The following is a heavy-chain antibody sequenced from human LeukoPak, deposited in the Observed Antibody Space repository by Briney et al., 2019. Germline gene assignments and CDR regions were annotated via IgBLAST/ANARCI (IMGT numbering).Heavy chain of an antibody. V-gene: IGHV1-2*02. CDR3: ARDGSGSYNWFDP. J-gene: IGHJ5*02. CDR1: GYTFTGYY. Sequence: ASVKVSCKASGYTFTGYYMHWVRQAPGQGLEWMGWINPNSGGTNYAQKFQGRVTMTRDTSISTACMELGRLRSDDTAVYYCARDGSGSYNWFDPWGQGTLVTVSS. CDR2: INPNSGGT. D-gene: IGHD3-10*01.